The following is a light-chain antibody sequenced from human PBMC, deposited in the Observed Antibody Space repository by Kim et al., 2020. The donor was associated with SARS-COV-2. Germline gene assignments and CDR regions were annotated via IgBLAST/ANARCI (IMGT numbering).Light chain of an antibody. J-gene: IGKJ5*01. Sequence: LSPGDRAPLSCRASHSISNSVAWYQQKPGQTPRLLIHDASNGATDIPARFSGSGSGTDFTLTISSLEPEDFAVYFCQQRSSWPPTFGQGTRLEIK. V-gene: IGKV3-11*01. CDR1: HSISNS. CDR3: QQRSSWPPT. CDR2: DAS.